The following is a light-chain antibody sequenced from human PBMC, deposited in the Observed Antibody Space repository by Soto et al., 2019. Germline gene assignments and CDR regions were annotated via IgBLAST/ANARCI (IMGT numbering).Light chain of an antibody. CDR3: QVWDSSSDHYV. CDR2: YDS. Sequence: SYELTQPPSVSVAPGKTARNTCGGNNIGSKRVHWYQQKPGQAPVLVIYYDSDRPSGIPERFSGSNSGNTATLTISRVEAGDEADYYCQVWDSSSDHYVFGTGTKVTVL. CDR1: NIGSKR. J-gene: IGLJ1*01. V-gene: IGLV3-21*04.